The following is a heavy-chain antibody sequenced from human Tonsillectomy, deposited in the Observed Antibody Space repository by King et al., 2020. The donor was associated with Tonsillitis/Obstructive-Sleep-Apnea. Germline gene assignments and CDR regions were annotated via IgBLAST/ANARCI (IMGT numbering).Heavy chain of an antibody. CDR1: GFTFNDYA. D-gene: IGHD6-13*01. V-gene: IGHV3-9*01. CDR2: ISWNSAKL. J-gene: IGHJ3*02. Sequence: VQLVESGGGLVQPGRSLRLSCAASGFTFNDYAMYWVRQAPGKGLEWVSGISWNSAKLVYADTLKGRFTISRDNAKHSVYLQLNSLRTEDTALYYCTKDLIIATSGTPGDAFDIWGQGTMVTVSS. CDR3: TKDLIIATSGTPGDAFDI.